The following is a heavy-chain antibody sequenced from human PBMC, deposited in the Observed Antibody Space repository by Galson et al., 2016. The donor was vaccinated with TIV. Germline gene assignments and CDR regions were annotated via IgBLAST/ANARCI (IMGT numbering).Heavy chain of an antibody. J-gene: IGHJ3*01. D-gene: IGHD4-11*01. Sequence: TLSLTCTVSGDSISSGDYYWSWIRQPPGKGLEWIGYIFYSGSAYYNPSLKSRLTMSVDTSNNHFSLTVTSVTAADTAMYYCARRGDYGNYDVAFDLWGQGTMITVSS. CDR2: IFYSGSA. CDR1: GDSISSGDYY. V-gene: IGHV4-30-4*01. CDR3: ARRGDYGNYDVAFDL.